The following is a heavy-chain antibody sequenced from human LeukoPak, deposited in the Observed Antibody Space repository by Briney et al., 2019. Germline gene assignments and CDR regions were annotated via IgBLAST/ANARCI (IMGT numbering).Heavy chain of an antibody. Sequence: GRSLRLSCAASGFTFSSYGMHWVRQAPGKGLEWVAVISYDGSNKYYADSVKGRFTISRDNSKNTLYLQMNSLRAEDTAVYYCAKDLGGGHDYWGQGTLVTVSS. V-gene: IGHV3-30*18. D-gene: IGHD2-21*01. CDR3: AKDLGGGHDY. CDR2: ISYDGSNK. CDR1: GFTFSSYG. J-gene: IGHJ4*02.